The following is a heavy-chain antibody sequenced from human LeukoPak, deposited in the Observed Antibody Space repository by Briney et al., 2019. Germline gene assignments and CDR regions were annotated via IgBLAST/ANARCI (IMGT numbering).Heavy chain of an antibody. V-gene: IGHV1-2*02. CDR1: GYTFTGYY. D-gene: IGHD6-13*01. CDR2: INPNSGGT. CDR3: ARVNTMYSGSWIGY. Sequence: ASVKVSCQASGYTFTGYYMHWVRPAPGQGLEWMGWINPNSGGTNYTQKCQGKVTMTRDTSLSTAYMELSRLRSDGTAVYYFARVNTMYSGSWIGYWGQGTLVTVSS. J-gene: IGHJ4*02.